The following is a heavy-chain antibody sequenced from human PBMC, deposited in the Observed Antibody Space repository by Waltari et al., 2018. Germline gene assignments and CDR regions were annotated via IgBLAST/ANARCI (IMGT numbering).Heavy chain of an antibody. CDR3: ARVEVRSGVPIR. D-gene: IGHD3-10*01. J-gene: IGHJ4*02. Sequence: EVQLVESGGGLVQPGGSLRLSCAASGCTFSSYWMSWVRQAPGKGLEWVANIKQDGSEKYYVDSVKGRFTISRDNAKNSLYLQMNSLRAEDTAVYYCARVEVRSGVPIRWGQGTLVTVSS. CDR2: IKQDGSEK. CDR1: GCTFSSYW. V-gene: IGHV3-7*01.